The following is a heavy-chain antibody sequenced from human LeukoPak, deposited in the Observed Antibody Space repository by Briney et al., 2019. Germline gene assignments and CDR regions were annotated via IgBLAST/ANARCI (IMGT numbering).Heavy chain of an antibody. CDR2: AYYTGDT. CDR3: ARDSRYDSSGHAP. V-gene: IGHV4-39*07. J-gene: IGHJ5*02. D-gene: IGHD3-22*01. CDR1: GGSIISDTYY. Sequence: SETLSLTCTVSGGSIISDTYYWAWIRQPPGKGLEWIGSAYYTGDTYYNPSLKSRVTISVDTSKSQFSLKLSSVTAADTAVYFCARDSRYDSSGHAPWGQGSLVTVSP.